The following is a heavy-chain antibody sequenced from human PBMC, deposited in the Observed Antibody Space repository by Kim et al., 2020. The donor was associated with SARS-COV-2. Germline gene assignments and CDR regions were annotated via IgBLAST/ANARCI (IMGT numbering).Heavy chain of an antibody. Sequence: SETLSLTCTVSGGSISSSSYYWGWIRQPPGKGLEWIGSIYYSGSTYYNPSLKSRVTISVDTSKNQFSLKLSSVTAADTAVYYCARLGGRREFTVDYWGQGTLVTVSS. J-gene: IGHJ4*02. D-gene: IGHD3-10*01. CDR1: GGSISSSSYY. V-gene: IGHV4-39*01. CDR3: ARLGGRREFTVDY. CDR2: IYYSGST.